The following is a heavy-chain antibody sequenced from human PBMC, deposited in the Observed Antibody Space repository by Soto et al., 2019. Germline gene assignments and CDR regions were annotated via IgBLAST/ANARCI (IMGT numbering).Heavy chain of an antibody. CDR2: ISGSGGST. Sequence: EVQLLESGGGLVQPGGSLRLSCAASGFTFSSYAMSWVRQAPGKGLEWVSAISGSGGSTYYADSVKGRFTISRDNSKNAVYLEMNSLRAEDTAVYYCAKDSLNSSGYYPDWGGFDLWGRGTLVTVSS. CDR1: GFTFSSYA. CDR3: AKDSLNSSGYYPDWGGFDL. J-gene: IGHJ2*01. D-gene: IGHD3-22*01. V-gene: IGHV3-23*01.